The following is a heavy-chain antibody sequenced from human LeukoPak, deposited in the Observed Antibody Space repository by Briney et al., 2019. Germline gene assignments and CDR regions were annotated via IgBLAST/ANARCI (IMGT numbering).Heavy chain of an antibody. Sequence: PGGSLRLSCAASGFTFSSYWMSWVRQAPGKGLECEANIKEDGSEEYYVDSVKGRFSISRDNAKNSLYLQMNSLRAEDTAVYYCARDWLAGNPYHAFDLWGKGTMVTVSS. D-gene: IGHD3-22*01. CDR1: GFTFSSYW. V-gene: IGHV3-7*01. J-gene: IGHJ3*01. CDR2: IKEDGSEE. CDR3: ARDWLAGNPYHAFDL.